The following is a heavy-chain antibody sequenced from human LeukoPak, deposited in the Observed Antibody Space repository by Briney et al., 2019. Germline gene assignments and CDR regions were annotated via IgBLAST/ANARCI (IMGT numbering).Heavy chain of an antibody. Sequence: GGSLRLSCAASGFTFDDYAMHWVRQAPGKGLEWVSGISWNSDSIGYADSVKGRFTISRDNAKNSLYLQMNSLRAEDTALYYGAKGFGYSSSVNYSDYWGQGTLVTVSS. CDR1: GFTFDDYA. CDR3: AKGFGYSSSVNYSDY. CDR2: ISWNSDSI. J-gene: IGHJ4*02. D-gene: IGHD6-6*01. V-gene: IGHV3-9*01.